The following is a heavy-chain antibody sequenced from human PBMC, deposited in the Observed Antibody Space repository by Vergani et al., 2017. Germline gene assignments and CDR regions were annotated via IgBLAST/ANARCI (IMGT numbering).Heavy chain of an antibody. CDR1: GYTFTSYY. Sequence: QVQLVQSGAEVKKPGASVKVSCKASGYTFTSYYMHWVRQAPGQGFEWMGIINPSGGSTSYAQKFPGRVTMTRDTSTSTGYMELSSLRSEDTAVYYCAMTYCSSTSFYFHNRVSRYYGMDVWGQGTTITVSS. J-gene: IGHJ6*02. V-gene: IGHV1-46*03. CDR3: AMTYCSSTSFYFHNRVSRYYGMDV. D-gene: IGHD2-2*01. CDR2: INPSGGST.